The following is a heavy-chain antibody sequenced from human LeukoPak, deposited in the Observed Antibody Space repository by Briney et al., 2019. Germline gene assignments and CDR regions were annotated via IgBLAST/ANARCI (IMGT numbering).Heavy chain of an antibody. V-gene: IGHV3-30-3*01. J-gene: IGHJ5*02. D-gene: IGHD6-19*01. Sequence: GGSLRLSCAASGFTFSSYAMHWVRQAPGKGLEWVAVISYDGSNKYYADSVKGRFTISRDNAKNSVYLQMNSLRDEDTAVYYCAREIGYNSGWQLSWGQGTLVTVSS. CDR3: AREIGYNSGWQLS. CDR1: GFTFSSYA. CDR2: ISYDGSNK.